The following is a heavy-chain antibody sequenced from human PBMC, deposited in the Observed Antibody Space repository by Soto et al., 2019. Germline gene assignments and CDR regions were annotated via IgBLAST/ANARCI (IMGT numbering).Heavy chain of an antibody. CDR3: ARTNRGYPVFDA. J-gene: IGHJ4*02. V-gene: IGHV3-49*03. D-gene: IGHD3-22*01. CDR1: GFTFGDYS. Sequence: PGGSLRLSCAASGFTFGDYSMSWFRQAPGKGLEWVGFIRNKVYGRTTDYAASVKGRVIISRDDSKSIAYLQMSSLNNEDTAVYYCARTNRGYPVFDAWGQGTLVTVSS. CDR2: IRNKVYGRTT.